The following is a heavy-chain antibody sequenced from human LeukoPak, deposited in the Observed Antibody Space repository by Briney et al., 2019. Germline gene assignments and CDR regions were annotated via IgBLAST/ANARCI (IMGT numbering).Heavy chain of an antibody. CDR2: INAGNGNT. CDR1: GYTFTSYA. Sequence: APVKVSCKASGYTFTSYAMHWVRQAPGQRLEWMGWINAGNGNTKYSQKFQGRVTITRDASASTAYMELSSLRSEDTAVYYCAIGGYCSSTSCSPPLLWGQGTLVTVSS. V-gene: IGHV1-3*01. J-gene: IGHJ4*02. CDR3: AIGGYCSSTSCSPPLL. D-gene: IGHD2-2*01.